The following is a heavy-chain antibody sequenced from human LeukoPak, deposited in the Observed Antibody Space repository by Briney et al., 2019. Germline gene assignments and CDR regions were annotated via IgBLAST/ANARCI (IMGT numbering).Heavy chain of an antibody. V-gene: IGHV1-8*03. J-gene: IGHJ6*03. CDR2: MNPNSGNT. Sequence: GASVKVSCKASGYTFTSYDINWVRQATGQGLEWMGWMNPNSGNTGYAQEFQGRVTITRNTSISTAYMELSSLRSEDTAVYYCARGPSYYYYYYMDVWGKGTTVTVSS. CDR3: ARGPSYYYYYYMDV. CDR1: GYTFTSYD.